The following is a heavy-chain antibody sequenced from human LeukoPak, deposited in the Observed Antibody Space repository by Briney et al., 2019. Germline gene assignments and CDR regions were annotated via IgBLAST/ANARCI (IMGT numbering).Heavy chain of an antibody. Sequence: GGSLRLSCAASGFTFSSYGMHWVRQPPGKGLEWVGFVSYDGSKKFYADFVKGRFSISRDNSKNTLYVQMNSLGAEDTALYYCAKLGFDSSGSHSLVDYWGQGTPVTVSS. CDR2: VSYDGSKK. CDR3: AKLGFDSSGSHSLVDY. V-gene: IGHV3-30*18. CDR1: GFTFSSYG. J-gene: IGHJ4*02. D-gene: IGHD3-22*01.